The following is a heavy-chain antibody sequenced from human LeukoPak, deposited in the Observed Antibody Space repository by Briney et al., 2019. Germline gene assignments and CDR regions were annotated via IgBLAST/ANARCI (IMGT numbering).Heavy chain of an antibody. CDR1: GFTFSNYG. D-gene: IGHD2/OR15-2a*01. J-gene: IGHJ4*02. Sequence: GGSLRLSCAASGFTFSNYGMHWVRQAPGKGLEWVALIWYDGSNKYYTDSVKGQLTISRDNSKDTLFLQMNSLRAEDTAVYYCAREGPRGNSQFDYWGQGTLVTVSS. CDR3: AREGPRGNSQFDY. V-gene: IGHV3-33*01. CDR2: IWYDGSNK.